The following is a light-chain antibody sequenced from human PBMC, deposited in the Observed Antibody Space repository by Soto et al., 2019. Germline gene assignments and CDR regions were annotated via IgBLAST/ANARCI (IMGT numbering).Light chain of an antibody. Sequence: QSVLTQPASVSGSPGQSITISCTGTSSDIGGYNYVSWYQQHPGKAPKLMVYEVVNRPSGGSHRFSGARSGNTASLTISGLQAEDEAVYYCASYSTTSTPYVFGTGTKVTV. V-gene: IGLV2-14*01. J-gene: IGLJ1*01. CDR3: ASYSTTSTPYV. CDR2: EVV. CDR1: SSDIGGYNY.